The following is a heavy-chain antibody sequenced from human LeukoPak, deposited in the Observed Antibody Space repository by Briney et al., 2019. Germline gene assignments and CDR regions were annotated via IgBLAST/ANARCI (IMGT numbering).Heavy chain of an antibody. J-gene: IGHJ4*02. CDR3: ANSASQTGGQNPFDY. Sequence: PGVSVRFSCAASGFTFSSYAMSWLRQAPGMGLKWFSVISASGATTYYADSVKCRFTVSRYNTNNTLYLQMNSLRAEDTAVYYCANSASQTGGQNPFDYWGQGTLVTVSS. CDR1: GFTFSSYA. V-gene: IGHV3-23*01. CDR2: ISASGATT. D-gene: IGHD7-27*01.